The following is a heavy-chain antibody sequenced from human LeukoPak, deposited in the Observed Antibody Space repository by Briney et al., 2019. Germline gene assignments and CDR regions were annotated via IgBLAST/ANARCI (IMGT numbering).Heavy chain of an antibody. Sequence: GGSLRLSCAASSYAFSDAWMNWVRQAPGKGLGWVSTISSGDGITYYADSVKGRFTISRDDSKNTLYLQMNSLRAEDTAIYYCAKRPGKAAAGPFDPWGQGTLVTVSS. D-gene: IGHD6-13*01. V-gene: IGHV3-23*01. J-gene: IGHJ5*02. CDR2: ISSGDGIT. CDR3: AKRPGKAAAGPFDP. CDR1: SYAFSDAW.